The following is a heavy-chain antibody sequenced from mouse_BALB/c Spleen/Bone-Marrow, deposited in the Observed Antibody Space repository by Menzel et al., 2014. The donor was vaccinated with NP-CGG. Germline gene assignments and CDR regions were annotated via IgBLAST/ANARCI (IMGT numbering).Heavy chain of an antibody. D-gene: IGHD2-14*01. J-gene: IGHJ3*01. CDR3: TNLGTY. V-gene: IGHV1S127*01. CDR1: GYTFTSYW. Sequence: VQLQESGAELVKPGASVKMSCKASGYTFTSYWMHWVKQRPAHPPEWIGAIDPSDNYTHYNQEFKGKATLTVDTSSSTAYMQLSSLTSEDSAVYYCTNLGTYWGQGTLVTVSA. CDR2: IDPSDNYT.